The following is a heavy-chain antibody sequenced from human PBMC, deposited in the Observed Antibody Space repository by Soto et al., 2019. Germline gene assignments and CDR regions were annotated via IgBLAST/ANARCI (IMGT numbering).Heavy chain of an antibody. CDR3: ARDLGYDFWSGYYPYNWFDP. CDR1: GYTFTGYY. CDR2: INPNSGGT. D-gene: IGHD3-3*01. J-gene: IGHJ5*02. Sequence: ASVKVSCKASGYTFTGYYMPWVRQAPGQGLEWMVCINPNSGGTNYAQKFQGWVTMTRDTSISTAYMELSRLRSDDTAVYYCARDLGYDFWSGYYPYNWFDPWGQGTLVTVS. V-gene: IGHV1-2*04.